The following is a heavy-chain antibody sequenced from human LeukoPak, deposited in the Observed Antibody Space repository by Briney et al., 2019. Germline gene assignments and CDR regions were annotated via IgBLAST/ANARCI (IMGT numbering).Heavy chain of an antibody. V-gene: IGHV4-39*07. CDR3: ARVVGGTYGDNHHDY. Sequence: PSETLSLTCTVSGGSISSSSYYWGWIRQPPGKGLEWIGSIYYSGSTYYNPSLKSRVTISVDRSKNQFSLKLSSVTAADTAVYYCARVVGGTYGDNHHDYWGQGTLVTVSS. CDR1: GGSISSSSYY. D-gene: IGHD4-17*01. J-gene: IGHJ4*02. CDR2: IYYSGST.